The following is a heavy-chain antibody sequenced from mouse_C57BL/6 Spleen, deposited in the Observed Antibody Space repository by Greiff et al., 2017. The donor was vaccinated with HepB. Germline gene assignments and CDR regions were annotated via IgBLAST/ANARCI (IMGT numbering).Heavy chain of an antibody. D-gene: IGHD2-3*01. CDR3: TTRWLPAWFAY. CDR2: IDPEDGDT. Sequence: EVQLQQSGAELVRPGASVKLSCTASGFNIKDYYMHWVKQRPEQGLEWIGRIDPEDGDTEYAPKFQGKATMTADTSSNTAYLQLSSLTSEGTAVYYCTTRWLPAWFAYWGQGTLVTVSA. V-gene: IGHV14-1*01. J-gene: IGHJ3*01. CDR1: GFNIKDYY.